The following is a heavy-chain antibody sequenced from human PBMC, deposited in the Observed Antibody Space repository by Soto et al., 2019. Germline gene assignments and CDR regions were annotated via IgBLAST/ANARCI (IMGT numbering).Heavy chain of an antibody. V-gene: IGHV4-39*01. Sequence: SETLSLTCTVSGGSISSSSYYWGWIRQPPGKGLEWTGSIYYSGSTYYNPSLKSRVTISVDTSKNQFSLKLSSVTAADTALYYCARFLEGYCSGGSCFYSYYFDYWGQGTLVTVSS. CDR1: GGSISSSSYY. D-gene: IGHD2-15*01. CDR3: ARFLEGYCSGGSCFYSYYFDY. CDR2: IYYSGST. J-gene: IGHJ4*02.